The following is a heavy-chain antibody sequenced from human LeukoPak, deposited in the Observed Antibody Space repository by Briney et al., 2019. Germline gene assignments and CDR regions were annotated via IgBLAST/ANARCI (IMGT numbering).Heavy chain of an antibody. CDR2: ISYDGSNK. Sequence: PGRSLRLSCAASGFTFSNYAMHWVRQAPGKGLEWVAVISYDGSNKYYADAVKGRFTISRDNAKNTLYRQMNSLRAEDTTVYYCARADDWLLSPLDSWGQGTLVTVSS. V-gene: IGHV3-30-3*01. D-gene: IGHD3-9*01. J-gene: IGHJ4*02. CDR3: ARADDWLLSPLDS. CDR1: GFTFSNYA.